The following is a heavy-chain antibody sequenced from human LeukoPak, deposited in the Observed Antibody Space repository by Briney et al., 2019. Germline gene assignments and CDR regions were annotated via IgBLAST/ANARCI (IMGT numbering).Heavy chain of an antibody. D-gene: IGHD3-22*01. CDR3: ATPLDYYDRSDSHQGGD. CDR1: GFTFSSYG. V-gene: IGHV3-7*03. Sequence: GGSLRLSCAASGFTFSSYGMHWVRQAPGKGLEWVANIKHDGSEKNYVDSVKGRFTISRDNAKNSLYLQMNSLRAEDTAVYYCATPLDYYDRSDSHQGGDWGQGTLVTVSS. J-gene: IGHJ4*02. CDR2: IKHDGSEK.